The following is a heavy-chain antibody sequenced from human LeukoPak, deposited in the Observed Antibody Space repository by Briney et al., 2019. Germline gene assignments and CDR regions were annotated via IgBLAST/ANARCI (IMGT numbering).Heavy chain of an antibody. CDR2: INPSGGST. J-gene: IGHJ3*02. CDR1: GYTFTSYY. V-gene: IGHV1-46*01. D-gene: IGHD3-16*02. Sequence: ASVKVSCKASGYTFTSYYMHWLRQAPGQGLEWMGIINPSGGSTSYAQKFQGRVTMTRDTSTSTVYMELSSLRSEDTAVYYGAREAVSDAFDIWGQGTMVTVSS. CDR3: AREAVSDAFDI.